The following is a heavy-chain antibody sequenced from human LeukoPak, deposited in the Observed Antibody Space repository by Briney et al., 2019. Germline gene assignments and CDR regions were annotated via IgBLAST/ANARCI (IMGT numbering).Heavy chain of an antibody. CDR1: GFPFSTYA. Sequence: GESLRLSCAASGFPFSTYAMSWVRQAPGKGLEWVSTISGSGSTTYYADSVKGRFTISRDNSKNTLYLQMNSLRAEDTAAYYCAKDTAAVAGLFDYWGQGTLVTVSS. CDR2: ISGSGSTT. J-gene: IGHJ4*02. D-gene: IGHD6-19*01. V-gene: IGHV3-23*01. CDR3: AKDTAAVAGLFDY.